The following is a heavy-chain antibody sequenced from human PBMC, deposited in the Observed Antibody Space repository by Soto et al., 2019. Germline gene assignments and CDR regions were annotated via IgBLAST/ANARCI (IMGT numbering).Heavy chain of an antibody. J-gene: IGHJ4*02. Sequence: GGSLRLSCAASGFTFSSYGMHWVRQAPGKGLEWVAVIWYDGSNKYYADSVRGRFTISRDNSKNTLYLQMNSLRAEDTAVYYCARESSGSSFFDYWGQGTLVTVSS. CDR2: IWYDGSNK. CDR3: ARESSGSSFFDY. D-gene: IGHD1-26*01. V-gene: IGHV3-33*01. CDR1: GFTFSSYG.